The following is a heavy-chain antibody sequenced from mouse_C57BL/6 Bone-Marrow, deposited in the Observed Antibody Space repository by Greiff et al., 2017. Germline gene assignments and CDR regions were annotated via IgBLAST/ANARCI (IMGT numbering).Heavy chain of an antibody. Sequence: QVQLKESGAELVRPGASVTLSCKASGYTFTDYEMHWVKQPPVHGLEWIGAIDPETGGTAYNQKFKGKAILTADKSSSTAYMELRSLTSEDSAVYYCDKKGENGSSYWYFDVWGTGTTVTVSS. CDR1: GYTFTDYE. J-gene: IGHJ1*03. CDR3: DKKGENGSSYWYFDV. D-gene: IGHD1-1*01. CDR2: IDPETGGT. V-gene: IGHV1-15*01.